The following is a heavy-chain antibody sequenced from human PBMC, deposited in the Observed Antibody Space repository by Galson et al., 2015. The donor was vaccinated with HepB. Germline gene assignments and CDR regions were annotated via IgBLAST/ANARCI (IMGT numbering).Heavy chain of an antibody. V-gene: IGHV3-30*18. CDR2: ISYDGSNK. Sequence: SLRLSCAASGFTFSSYGMHWVRQAPGKGLEWVAVISYDGSNKYYADSVKGRFTISRDNSKNTLYLQMNSLRAEDTAVYYCAKDSVDTAMVPDYWGQGTLVTVSS. CDR3: AKDSVDTAMVPDY. CDR1: GFTFSSYG. D-gene: IGHD5-18*01. J-gene: IGHJ4*02.